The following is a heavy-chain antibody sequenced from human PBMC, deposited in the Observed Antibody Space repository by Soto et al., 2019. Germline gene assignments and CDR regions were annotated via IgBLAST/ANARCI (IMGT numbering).Heavy chain of an antibody. J-gene: IGHJ5*02. CDR2: IYHSGST. CDR1: GGSISSSNW. V-gene: IGHV4-4*02. D-gene: IGHD2-2*02. Sequence: SETLSLTCAVSGGSISSSNWWSWVRQPPGKGLEWIGEIYHSGSTNYNPSLKSRVTISVDKSKNQFSLKLRSVTAADTAVYYCARHIVVVPAAISWFDPGARKPRLPSPQ. CDR3: ARHIVVVPAAISWFDP.